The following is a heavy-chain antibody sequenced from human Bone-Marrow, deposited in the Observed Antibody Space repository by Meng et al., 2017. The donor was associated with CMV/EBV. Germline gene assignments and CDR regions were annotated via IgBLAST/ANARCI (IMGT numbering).Heavy chain of an antibody. CDR1: GFTFSSYS. V-gene: IGHV3-21*01. Sequence: GGSLRLSCAASGFTFSSYSMNWVRQAPGKGLEWVSSISSSSSYIYYADSVKGRFTISRDNAKNSLYLQMNSLRAEDTAVYYCAREDKAGWLKTYYYYYGMDVWGQGTTVTVSS. D-gene: IGHD5-24*01. CDR3: AREDKAGWLKTYYYYYGMDV. J-gene: IGHJ6*02. CDR2: ISSSSSYI.